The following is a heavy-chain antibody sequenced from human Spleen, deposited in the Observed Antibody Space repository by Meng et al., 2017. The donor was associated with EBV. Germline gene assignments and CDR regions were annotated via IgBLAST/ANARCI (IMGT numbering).Heavy chain of an antibody. CDR2: IYHSAST. D-gene: IGHD6-13*01. J-gene: IGHJ2*01. V-gene: IGHV4-39*07. Sequence: ARGLVNVSQSPSLSCTVSGASSSRTGYSWGCIHQPTGERHELIQSIYHSASTYHIPSHKSRVYKSVDTSKNQFSLKGRTVTAADTAVYYCARGQYSSSFPGYRYFDLWGRGTLVTVSS. CDR3: ARGQYSSSFPGYRYFDL. CDR1: GASSSRTGYS.